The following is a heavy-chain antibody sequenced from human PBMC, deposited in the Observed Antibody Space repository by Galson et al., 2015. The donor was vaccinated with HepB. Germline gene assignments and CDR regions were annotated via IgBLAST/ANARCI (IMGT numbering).Heavy chain of an antibody. Sequence: SMRLGCAASGFTFSSYAFHWVRQAPGKGLDWVAVISYNGSNKNYADSVKGRFTISGDESRNMLHLQVNSLRAEDTAIYYCARDKDPSRSWVDGLIYYGLAVWGQGTTLTDSS. J-gene: IGHJ6*02. CDR2: ISYNGSNK. D-gene: IGHD6-13*01. CDR3: ARDKDPSRSWVDGLIYYGLAV. CDR1: GFTFSSYA. V-gene: IGHV3-30*04.